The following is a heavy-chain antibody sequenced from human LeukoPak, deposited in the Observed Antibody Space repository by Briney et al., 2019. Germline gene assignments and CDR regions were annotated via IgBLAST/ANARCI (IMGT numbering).Heavy chain of an antibody. CDR3: ARFVHDSSGYYYFDY. Sequence: GGSLRLSCAASGFTFSSYAMSWVRQAPGKGLEWVSAISGSGGSTYYADSVKGRFTISRDNSKNTLYLQMNSLRAEDTAVYYCARFVHDSSGYYYFDYWGQGTLVTVSS. V-gene: IGHV3-23*01. CDR1: GFTFSSYA. CDR2: ISGSGGST. J-gene: IGHJ4*02. D-gene: IGHD3-22*01.